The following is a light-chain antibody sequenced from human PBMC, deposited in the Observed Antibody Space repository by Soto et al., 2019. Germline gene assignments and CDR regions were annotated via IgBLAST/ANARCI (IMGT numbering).Light chain of an antibody. CDR1: QSVRSTY. V-gene: IGKV3-20*01. CDR3: QQYGTSPGS. Sequence: EIVLTQSPGTLSLSPGERATLSCRASQSVRSTYLAWYQQKPGQAPRLLIYGASSRATDIPDRFSGSGSGTDFTLTITRLEPEDFALFYCQQYGTSPGSFGQGTKVEIK. CDR2: GAS. J-gene: IGKJ2*03.